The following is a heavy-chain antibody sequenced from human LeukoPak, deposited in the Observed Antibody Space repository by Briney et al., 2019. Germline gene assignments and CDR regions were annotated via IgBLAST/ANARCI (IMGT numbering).Heavy chain of an antibody. CDR3: ARGAPAGTFASLFDY. CDR1: GGSISSSSYY. V-gene: IGHV4-39*07. Sequence: PSETLSLTCTVSGGSISSSSYYWGWIRQPPGKGLEWIGSIYYSGSTYYNPSLKSRVTISVDTSKNQFSLKLSSVTAADTAVYYCARGAPAGTFASLFDYWGQGTLVTVSS. CDR2: IYYSGST. J-gene: IGHJ4*02. D-gene: IGHD6-13*01.